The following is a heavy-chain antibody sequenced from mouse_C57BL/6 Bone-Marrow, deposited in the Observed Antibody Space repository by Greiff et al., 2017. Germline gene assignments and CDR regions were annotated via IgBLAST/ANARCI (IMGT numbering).Heavy chain of an antibody. J-gene: IGHJ4*01. D-gene: IGHD2-5*01. V-gene: IGHV1-7*01. CDR2: INPSSGYT. CDR3: ATYYSNYDARDD. Sequence: QVQLQPSGAELATPGASVKLSCKASGYTFTSYWMHWVKQTPGQGLEWIGYINPSSGYTKYNQKFKDKATLTADKSSRTAYMQLSSLTYEDSVGYDCATYYSNYDARDDWGQGTSVTVSS. CDR1: GYTFTSYW.